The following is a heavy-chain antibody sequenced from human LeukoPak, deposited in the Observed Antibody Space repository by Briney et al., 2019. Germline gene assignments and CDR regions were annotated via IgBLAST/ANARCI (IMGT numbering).Heavy chain of an antibody. CDR3: AKDIGPAYCSSTSCYPHGAFDI. V-gene: IGHV3-21*04. D-gene: IGHD2-2*01. J-gene: IGHJ3*02. Sequence: GGSLRLSCAASGFTFSSYAMSWVRQAPGKGLEWVSSISSSSSYIYYADSVKGRFTISRDNAKNSLYLQMNSLRAEDMALYYCAKDIGPAYCSSTSCYPHGAFDIWGQGTMVTVSS. CDR1: GFTFSSYA. CDR2: ISSSSSYI.